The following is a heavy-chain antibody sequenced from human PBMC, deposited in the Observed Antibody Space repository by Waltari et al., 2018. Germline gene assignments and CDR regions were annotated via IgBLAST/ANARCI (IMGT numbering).Heavy chain of an antibody. D-gene: IGHD5-18*01. V-gene: IGHV3-9*01. J-gene: IGHJ4*02. CDR2: ISWNSGSI. CDR1: GFTFDDYA. CDR3: AKGIRGYSYGHDY. Sequence: EVQLVESGGGLVQPGRSLRLSCAASGFTFDDYAMHWVRQAPGKGREWVSGISWNSGSIGYADSVKGRFTISRDNAKNSLYLQMNSLRAEDTALYYCAKGIRGYSYGHDYWGQGTLVTVSS.